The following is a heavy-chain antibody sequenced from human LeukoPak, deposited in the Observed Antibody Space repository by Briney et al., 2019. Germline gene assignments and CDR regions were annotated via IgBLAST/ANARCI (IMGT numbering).Heavy chain of an antibody. CDR2: IKQDGSEK. J-gene: IGHJ3*02. Sequence: GGSLRLSCAASGFTFSSCWMSWVRQAPGKGLDWVANIKQDGSEKYYVDSVKGRFTISRDNAKNSLYLQMNSLRAEDTAVYYCARRDGIVVVVAAWAFDIWGQGTMVTVSS. V-gene: IGHV3-7*01. CDR3: ARRDGIVVVVAAWAFDI. CDR1: GFTFSSCW. D-gene: IGHD2-15*01.